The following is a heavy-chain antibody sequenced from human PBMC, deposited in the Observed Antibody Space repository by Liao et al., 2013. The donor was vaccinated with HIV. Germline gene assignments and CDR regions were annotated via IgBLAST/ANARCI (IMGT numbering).Heavy chain of an antibody. CDR2: VYDNGGT. Sequence: QVQLQESGPGLLKPSETLSLTCSVSGGFISSYSWSWIRQTAGKGLEWIGRVYDNGGTSYNPSLKSRVTMSSNPSKNQFSLHMNLVTAADTAVYFCARGVGGPFDLWGQGTLVTVSS. J-gene: IGHJ4*02. V-gene: IGHV4-4*07. CDR1: GGFISSYS. CDR3: ARGVGGPFDL.